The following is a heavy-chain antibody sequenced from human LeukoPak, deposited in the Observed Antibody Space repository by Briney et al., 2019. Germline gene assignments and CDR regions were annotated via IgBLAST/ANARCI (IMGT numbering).Heavy chain of an antibody. J-gene: IGHJ4*02. V-gene: IGHV1-69*13. CDR1: GGTFSSYA. Sequence: SVKVSCKASGGTFSSYAISWVRQAPGQGLEWMGGIIPIFGTANYAQKFQGRVTITADESTSAAYMELSSLRSEDTAVYYCARDTGYSSGWYDYWGQGTLVTVSS. CDR3: ARDTGYSSGWYDY. D-gene: IGHD6-19*01. CDR2: IIPIFGTA.